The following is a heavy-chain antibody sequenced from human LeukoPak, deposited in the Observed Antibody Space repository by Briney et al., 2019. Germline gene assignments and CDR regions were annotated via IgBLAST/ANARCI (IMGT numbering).Heavy chain of an antibody. J-gene: IGHJ4*02. CDR1: GGSISSYY. CDR3: ARHIGSYFDY. V-gene: IGHV4-59*08. CDR2: IYYSGST. D-gene: IGHD1-26*01. Sequence: PSETLSLTCTVSGGSISSYYWSWIRQPPGKGLEWIGYIYYSGSTNYNPSLKSRVTISVDTSKNQFSLKLSSVTAADTAVYYCARHIGSYFDYWGQGTLVTVSP.